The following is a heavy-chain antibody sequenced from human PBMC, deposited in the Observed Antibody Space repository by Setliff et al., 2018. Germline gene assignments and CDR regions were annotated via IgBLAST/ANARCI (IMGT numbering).Heavy chain of an antibody. J-gene: IGHJ5*02. D-gene: IGHD3-3*01. V-gene: IGHV1-69*13. CDR1: GGSFRSDG. CDR3: ARDVFDFRTGQAGP. Sequence: SVKVSCKASGGSFRSDGFNWVRQAPGQGLEWMGRIIPVFRTAKYAQKFQGRVMVSADESTRTAYMELSSLRFEDTSVYYCARDVFDFRTGQAGPWGQGTLVTVSS. CDR2: IIPVFRTA.